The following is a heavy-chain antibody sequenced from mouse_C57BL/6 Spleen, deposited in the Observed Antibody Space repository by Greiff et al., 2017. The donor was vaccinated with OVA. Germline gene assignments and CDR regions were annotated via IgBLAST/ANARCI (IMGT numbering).Heavy chain of an antibody. CDR3: ARETDYGRGAMDY. CDR2: ITPSNGGT. D-gene: IGHD1-1*01. Sequence: QVQLQQPGTELVKPGASVKLSCKASGYTFTSSWMHWVKQRPGHGLEWIGNITPSNGGTNYNEKFKSKATLTVDKSSSTAYMPLSSLTSEDSAVYYGARETDYGRGAMDYWGQGTSVTVSS. CDR1: GYTFTSSW. J-gene: IGHJ4*01. V-gene: IGHV1-53*01.